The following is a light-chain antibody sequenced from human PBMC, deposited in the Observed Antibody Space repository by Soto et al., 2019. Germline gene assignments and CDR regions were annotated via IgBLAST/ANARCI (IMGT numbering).Light chain of an antibody. Sequence: QSVLTQPRSVSGSPGQSVTISCTGTSSNVGGYNYVSWYQQHPGKAPKLILYDVTKRPSGVPDRLSGSKSGNTASLTISGLQAEDEAGYYCCSYAGTYTWVFGGGTKGPS. V-gene: IGLV2-11*01. J-gene: IGLJ3*02. CDR1: SSNVGGYNY. CDR2: DVT. CDR3: CSYAGTYTWV.